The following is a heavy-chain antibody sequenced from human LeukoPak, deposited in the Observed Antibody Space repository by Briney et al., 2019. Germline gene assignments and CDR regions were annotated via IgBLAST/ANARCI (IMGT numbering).Heavy chain of an antibody. CDR2: IKHDGSEK. J-gene: IGHJ1*01. CDR1: GFTFSNYW. D-gene: IGHD4-17*01. V-gene: IGHV3-7*05. Sequence: GGSLRLSCAASGFTFSNYWMSWVSQAPGKGLELVANIKHDGSEKYYVGSVKGRFTISRDNAKKSLFLQMNNLRAEDTAVYYCATYGDHALFDLQHWGQGTLVTVSS. CDR3: ATYGDHALFDLQH.